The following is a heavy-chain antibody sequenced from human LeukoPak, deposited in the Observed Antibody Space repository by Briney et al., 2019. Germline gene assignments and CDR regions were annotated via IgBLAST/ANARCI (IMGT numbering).Heavy chain of an antibody. CDR3: ARVRPIVVVPAARGNWFDP. CDR2: IIPILGTA. CDR1: GGTFSSYA. Sequence: SVKVSCKASGGTFSSYAISWVRQAPGQGLEWMGGIIPILGTANYAQKFQGRVTITADESTSTAYMELSSLRSEDTAVYYCARVRPIVVVPAARGNWFDPWGQGTLVTVSS. J-gene: IGHJ5*02. D-gene: IGHD2-2*01. V-gene: IGHV1-69*13.